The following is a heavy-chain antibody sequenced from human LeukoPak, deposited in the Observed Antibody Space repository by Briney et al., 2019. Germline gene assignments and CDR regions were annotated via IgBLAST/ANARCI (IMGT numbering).Heavy chain of an antibody. V-gene: IGHV4-34*01. D-gene: IGHD3-10*01. CDR2: INHSGST. J-gene: IGHJ4*02. CDR1: GGSFSDYY. Sequence: WETLSLTCAVYGGSFSDYYWSWIRQPPGKGLEWIGEINHSGSTNYNPSLKSRVTISVDTSKNQFSLKLSSVTAADTAVYYCARDELWFGDRSLDYFDYWGQGTLVTVSS. CDR3: ARDELWFGDRSLDYFDY.